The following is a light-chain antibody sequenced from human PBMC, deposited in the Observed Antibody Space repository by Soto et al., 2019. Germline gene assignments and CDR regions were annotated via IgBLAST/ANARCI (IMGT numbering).Light chain of an antibody. V-gene: IGLV2-14*01. CDR1: SSDVGGYNY. CDR3: SSYTSSSTLV. Sequence: QSVLTQPASVSGSPGQSITISCTGTSSDVGGYNYVSWYQQHPGKAPKFLISEVSNRPSGVSNSFSASKSGNTASLTISGLQAEDEADYYCSSYTSSSTLVFGTGTKVTVL. CDR2: EVS. J-gene: IGLJ1*01.